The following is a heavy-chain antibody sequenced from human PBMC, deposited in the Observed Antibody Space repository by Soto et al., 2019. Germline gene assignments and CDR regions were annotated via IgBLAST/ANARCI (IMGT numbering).Heavy chain of an antibody. J-gene: IGHJ6*02. CDR2: MSGSGGGT. CDR1: GVTFSSYG. V-gene: IGHV3-23*01. Sequence: PGGSLRLSCAASGVTFSSYGMSWVRQAPGRGLEWGSTMSGSGGGTYYADSVEGRVTISGDTSKSTLYLQMNSLRAEDTALYYCAKCKGRQLPYCYYGLDFWGQGTTVTVSS. D-gene: IGHD5-18*01. CDR3: AKCKGRQLPYCYYGLDF.